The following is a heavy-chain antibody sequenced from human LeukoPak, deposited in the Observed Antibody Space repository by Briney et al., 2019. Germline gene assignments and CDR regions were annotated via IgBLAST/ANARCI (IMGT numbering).Heavy chain of an antibody. CDR1: GFTFSSYA. CDR2: ISGSGGST. V-gene: IGHV3-23*01. CDR3: AKRANGYSYGPNWFDP. Sequence: GGSLRLSCAASGFTFSSYAMSWVRQAPGKGLEWVSAISGSGGSTYYADSVKGRFTISRDNSKNTPYLQMNSLRAEDTAVYYCAKRANGYSYGPNWFDPWGQGTLVTVSS. D-gene: IGHD5-18*01. J-gene: IGHJ5*02.